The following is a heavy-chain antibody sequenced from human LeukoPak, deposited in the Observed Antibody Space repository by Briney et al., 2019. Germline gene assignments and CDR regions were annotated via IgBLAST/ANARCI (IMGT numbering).Heavy chain of an antibody. D-gene: IGHD3-22*01. CDR3: VRKAHDTGGYPEPFFDY. CDR2: IYYSGST. J-gene: IGHJ4*02. CDR1: GGSISSYY. Sequence: SETLSLTCTVSGGSISSYYWSWIRQPPGKGLEWIGYIYYSGSTNYNPSLKSRVTISGDTSKNQFSLNLSSVAAADTAVYYCVRKAHDTGGYPEPFFDYWGQGTLVTVSS. V-gene: IGHV4-59*01.